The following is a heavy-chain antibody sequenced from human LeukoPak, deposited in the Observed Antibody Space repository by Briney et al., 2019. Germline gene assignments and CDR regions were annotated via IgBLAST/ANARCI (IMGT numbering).Heavy chain of an antibody. CDR1: GYTFTGYY. Sequence: VASVKVSCKASGYTFTGYYMHWVRQAPGQGLEWMGWMSPNSGNTGYAQKFQGRVTMTRNTSISTAYMELSSLRSEDTAVYYCATRHDDILTGYYGNWFDPWGQGTLVTVSS. J-gene: IGHJ5*02. D-gene: IGHD3-9*01. CDR3: ATRHDDILTGYYGNWFDP. CDR2: MSPNSGNT. V-gene: IGHV1-8*02.